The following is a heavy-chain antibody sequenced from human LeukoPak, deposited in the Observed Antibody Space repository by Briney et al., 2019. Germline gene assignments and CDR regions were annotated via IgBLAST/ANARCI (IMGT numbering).Heavy chain of an antibody. D-gene: IGHD5-18*01. CDR1: GFTFSSYG. CDR2: ITDSGSTT. J-gene: IGHJ4*02. V-gene: IGHV3-23*01. CDR3: ANLSGDTDPW. Sequence: GGSLRLSCAASGFTFSSYGMSWVRQAPGKGLEWVSSITDSGSTTYYADCVKGRFTISKDNSKNTLYLQMNSLRAEDTAIYYCANLSGDTDPWWGQGTLVTVSS.